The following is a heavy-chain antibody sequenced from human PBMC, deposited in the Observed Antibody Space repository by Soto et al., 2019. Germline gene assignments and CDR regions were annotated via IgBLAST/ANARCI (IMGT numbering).Heavy chain of an antibody. D-gene: IGHD2-2*01. CDR3: AVRVVVVPASKDPILDGMDV. Sequence: SVKVSCKASGGTFSGYSISWVRQAPGQGLEWMGGIIPIFGTANYAQKFQGRVTITADESTSTAYMELSSLRSEDTAVYYCAVRVVVVPASKDPILDGMDVWGQGTTVT. V-gene: IGHV1-69*13. CDR1: GGTFSGYS. CDR2: IIPIFGTA. J-gene: IGHJ6*02.